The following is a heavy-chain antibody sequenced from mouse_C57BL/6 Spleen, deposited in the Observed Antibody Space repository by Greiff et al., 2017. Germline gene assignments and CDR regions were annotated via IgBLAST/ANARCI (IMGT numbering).Heavy chain of an antibody. Sequence: QVQLQQSGPGLVAPSQSLSITCTVSGFSLTSYGVDWVRQPPGKGLEWLGVIWGGGSTNYNSAPMSNLSISNDNSKSQVFVKMNILQTDNTAMYDCAKHSSFYDGYMDYGGQGTSVTVAA. CDR2: IWGGGST. V-gene: IGHV2-9*01. J-gene: IGHJ4*01. CDR3: AKHSSFYDGYMDY. D-gene: IGHD2-3*01. CDR1: GFSLTSYG.